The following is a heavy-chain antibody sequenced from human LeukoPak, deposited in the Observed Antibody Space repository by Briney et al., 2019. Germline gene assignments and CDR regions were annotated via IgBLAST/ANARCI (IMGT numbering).Heavy chain of an antibody. J-gene: IGHJ5*02. CDR3: ARGGDYYDSGSEFDP. V-gene: IGHV1-24*01. Sequence: ASVKVSCKVSGYPLIEIAMHWVRQAPGRGLEWVGGFNPEEGKTTYAQKFQGRFTMTEHLGTDTAYMELSSLRSEDTAVYYCARGGDYYDSGSEFDPWGQGALVTVSS. D-gene: IGHD3-22*01. CDR1: GYPLIEIA. CDR2: FNPEEGKT.